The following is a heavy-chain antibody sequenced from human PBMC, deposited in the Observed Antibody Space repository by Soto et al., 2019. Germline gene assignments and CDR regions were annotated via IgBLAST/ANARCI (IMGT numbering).Heavy chain of an antibody. CDR3: AKECNVLLWLGDSNEGSYYFDY. Sequence: GGSLRLSCAASGFTFSSYAMSWVRQAPGKGLEWVAAISGRGGSTYYADSGKGRFNISRDNSKNTLYLQMNSLRAEDRAVYYCAKECNVLLWLGDSNEGSYYFDYWGQGTLVTVSS. CDR1: GFTFSSYA. CDR2: ISGRGGST. D-gene: IGHD3-10*01. J-gene: IGHJ4*02. V-gene: IGHV3-23*01.